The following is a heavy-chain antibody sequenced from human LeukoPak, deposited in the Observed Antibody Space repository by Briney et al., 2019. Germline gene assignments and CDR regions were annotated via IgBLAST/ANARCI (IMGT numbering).Heavy chain of an antibody. Sequence: GGSLRLSCAASGFTFSSYAMHWVRQAPGKGLEWVAVISYDGSNKYYADSVKGRFTISRDNSKNTLYLQMNSLRAEDTAVYYCARDLERQLVPYYYYYYGMDVWGQGTTATVSS. V-gene: IGHV3-30-3*01. D-gene: IGHD6-13*01. CDR2: ISYDGSNK. J-gene: IGHJ6*02. CDR1: GFTFSSYA. CDR3: ARDLERQLVPYYYYYYGMDV.